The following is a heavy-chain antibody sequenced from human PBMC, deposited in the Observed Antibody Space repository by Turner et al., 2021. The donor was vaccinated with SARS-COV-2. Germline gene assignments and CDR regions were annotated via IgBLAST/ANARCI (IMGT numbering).Heavy chain of an antibody. J-gene: IGHJ6*02. CDR3: ARERGRSPDFSFYAMDV. D-gene: IGHD3-3*01. Sequence: QVHLVQSGAEVKTPGSAVKVSCKVSGDKFSTNGISWVRQAPGKGLEWIGWIHPNTGATNFAQKFQGRVTMTRDTSISTAYMELTSLRSDDTAIYYCARERGRSPDFSFYAMDVWGQGTTVTVSS. CDR2: IHPNTGAT. V-gene: IGHV1-2*02. CDR1: GDKFSTNG.